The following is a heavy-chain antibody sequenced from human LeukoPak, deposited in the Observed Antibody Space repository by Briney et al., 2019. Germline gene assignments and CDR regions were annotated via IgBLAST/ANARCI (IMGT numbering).Heavy chain of an antibody. CDR2: ISDNGGST. Sequence: GGSLRLSCSASGFTFSSYAMHWVRQAPGKGLEYVSAISDNGGSTYYADSVKGRFTISRDNSKNTLYLQMSSLRAEDTAVYYCVKDDSYYYDSSGRANWGQGTLVTVS. CDR3: VKDDSYYYDSSGRAN. V-gene: IGHV3-64D*09. D-gene: IGHD3-22*01. CDR1: GFTFSSYA. J-gene: IGHJ4*02.